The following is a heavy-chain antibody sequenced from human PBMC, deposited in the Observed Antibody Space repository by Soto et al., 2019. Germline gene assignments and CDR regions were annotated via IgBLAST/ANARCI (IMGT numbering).Heavy chain of an antibody. CDR1: GYTFTGDY. D-gene: IGHD3-22*01. CDR3: ARGYSSSSRFYDSSGYFDY. Sequence: ASVKVSCKASGYTFTGDYIHWVLQAPGQVLEWMGWINPNSGGTNYVQKFQGRVTMTRDTSISTAYMELSRLRSDDTAVYYCARGYSSSSRFYDSSGYFDYWGQGTLVTVSS. CDR2: INPNSGGT. J-gene: IGHJ4*02. V-gene: IGHV1-2*02.